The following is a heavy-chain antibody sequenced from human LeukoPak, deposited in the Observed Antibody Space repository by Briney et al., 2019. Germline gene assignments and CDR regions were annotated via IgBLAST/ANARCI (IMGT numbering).Heavy chain of an antibody. CDR3: ARDSATWFDY. V-gene: IGHV3-48*03. J-gene: IGHJ4*02. CDR2: ISASGTIT. Sequence: GGSLRLSCAASGFTFSSYEMNWVRQAPGKGLEWISYISASGTITHYADSVEGRFTISRDNAKNSLYLQMNSLRAEDTAVYYCARDSATWFDYWGQGTLVTVSS. CDR1: GFTFSSYE. D-gene: IGHD5-24*01.